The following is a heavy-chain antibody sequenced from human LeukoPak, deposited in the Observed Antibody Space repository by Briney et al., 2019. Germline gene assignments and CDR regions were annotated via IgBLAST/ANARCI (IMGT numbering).Heavy chain of an antibody. Sequence: SVKVSCKASGGTFSSYAISWVRQAPGQGLEWMGGIIPIFGTANYAQKSQGRVTITTDESTSTAYMELSSLRSEDTAAYYCARDLRGGSGYPHFDYWGQGTLVTVSS. D-gene: IGHD5-18*01. CDR3: ARDLRGGSGYPHFDY. V-gene: IGHV1-69*05. J-gene: IGHJ4*02. CDR1: GGTFSSYA. CDR2: IIPIFGTA.